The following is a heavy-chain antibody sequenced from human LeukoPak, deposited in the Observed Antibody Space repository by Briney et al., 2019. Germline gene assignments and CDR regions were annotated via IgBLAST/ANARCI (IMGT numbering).Heavy chain of an antibody. CDR1: GYTFTGYY. J-gene: IGHJ6*03. Sequence: AASVKVSCKASGYTFTGYYMHWVRQAPGQGLEWMGWMNPNSGNTGYAQKFQGRVTITRNTSISTAYMELSSLRSEDTAVYYCARAYSGYDYYWVGYYYYYMDVWGKGTTVTVSS. CDR3: ARAYSGYDYYWVGYYYYYMDV. D-gene: IGHD5-12*01. V-gene: IGHV1-8*03. CDR2: MNPNSGNT.